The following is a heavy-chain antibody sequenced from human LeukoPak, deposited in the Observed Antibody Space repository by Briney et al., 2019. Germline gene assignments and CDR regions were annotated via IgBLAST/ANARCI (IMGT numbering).Heavy chain of an antibody. D-gene: IGHD3-3*01. J-gene: IGHJ3*02. V-gene: IGHV4-61*02. CDR3: ARGRITIFGVGYAFDI. CDR2: IYTSGST. Sequence: SETLSLTCTVSGGSISSGSYYWSWIRQPAGKGLEWIGRIYTSGSTNYNPSLKSRVTISVDTSKNQFSLKLSSVTAADTAVYYCARGRITIFGVGYAFDIWGQGTMVTVSS. CDR1: GGSISSGSYY.